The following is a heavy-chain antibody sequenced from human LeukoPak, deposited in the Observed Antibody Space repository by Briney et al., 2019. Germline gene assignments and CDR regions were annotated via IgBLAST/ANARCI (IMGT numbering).Heavy chain of an antibody. J-gene: IGHJ4*02. CDR3: ARDPKPYSGWPYIDY. V-gene: IGHV1-2*02. D-gene: IGHD6-19*01. CDR2: INPNSGGT. Sequence: GASVKVSCKASGYTFTGYYMHWVRQATGQGLEWMGWINPNSGGTNYAQKFQGRVTMTRDTSISTAYMELSRLRSDDTAVYYYARDPKPYSGWPYIDYWGQGTLVTVSS. CDR1: GYTFTGYY.